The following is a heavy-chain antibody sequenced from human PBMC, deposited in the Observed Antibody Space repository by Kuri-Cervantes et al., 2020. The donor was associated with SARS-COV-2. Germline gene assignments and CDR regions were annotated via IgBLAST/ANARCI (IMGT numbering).Heavy chain of an antibody. CDR1: GFTFSSFA. Sequence: GESLKISCAASGFTFSSFAMSWVRQAPGKGLEWVSAISGSDDSTHYADSVKGRFTISRDNSKNTLYLQMNSLRSDDTAVYYCALGYWGSGYPRYYYHMDVWGKGTTVTVSS. J-gene: IGHJ6*03. D-gene: IGHD3-22*01. CDR2: ISGSDDST. V-gene: IGHV3-23*01. CDR3: ALGYWGSGYPRYYYHMDV.